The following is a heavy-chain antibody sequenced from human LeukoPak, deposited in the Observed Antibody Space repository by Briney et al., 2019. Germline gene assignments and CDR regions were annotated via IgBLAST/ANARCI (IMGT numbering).Heavy chain of an antibody. V-gene: IGHV3-11*01. CDR3: ASSTGTAMAKFDY. CDR1: GFTFSDYY. D-gene: IGHD5-18*01. Sequence: GGSLRLSCAASGFTFSDYYMSWIRQAPGKGLEWVSYISSSGSTIYYADSVKGRFTISRDNAKNSLYLQMNSLRAEDTAVYYCASSTGTAMAKFDYWGQGTLVTVSS. CDR2: ISSSGSTI. J-gene: IGHJ4*02.